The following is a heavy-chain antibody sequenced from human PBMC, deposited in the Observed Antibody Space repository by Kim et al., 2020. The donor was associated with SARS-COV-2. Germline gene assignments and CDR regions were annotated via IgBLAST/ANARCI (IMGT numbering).Heavy chain of an antibody. Sequence: GGSLRLSCATSGFTFSAYDMNWVRQAPGKGLEWLSFITKSSTTIYYADSVEGRFTISRVNANNSLFLQMNSLRDEDTALYYCVRARMGGAFDMWGQGTMV. J-gene: IGHJ3*02. CDR2: ITKSSTTI. D-gene: IGHD3-16*01. CDR1: GFTFSAYD. CDR3: VRARMGGAFDM. V-gene: IGHV3-48*02.